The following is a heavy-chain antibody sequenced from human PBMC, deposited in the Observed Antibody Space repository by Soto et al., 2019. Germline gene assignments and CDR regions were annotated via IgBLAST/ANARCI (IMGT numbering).Heavy chain of an antibody. CDR2: ISGKNGNT. J-gene: IGHJ6*02. Sequence: QVQLVQSGVEVKKPGASVKVSCKASGYTFISHGISWVRQAPGQGLEWMGWISGKNGNTNYAQKLQGRVTLTTDTSTSTAYMELSSLRSDDTAVYYCARVSSSIVVVPDYGMDVWGQGTTVTVSS. CDR3: ARVSSSIVVVPDYGMDV. V-gene: IGHV1-18*04. D-gene: IGHD2-15*01. CDR1: GYTFISHG.